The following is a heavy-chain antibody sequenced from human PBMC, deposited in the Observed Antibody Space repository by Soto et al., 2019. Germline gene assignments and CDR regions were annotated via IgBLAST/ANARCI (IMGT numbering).Heavy chain of an antibody. J-gene: IGHJ6*02. Sequence: QVQLVQSGAEVKKPGSSVKVSCKASGGTFSSYTISWVRHAPGQGLEWMGSIIPILGIANYAQKFQGRVTITADKSSSTANMELSSLRSEDTAVYYCARDDVLAAAPDYYYGMDVWGQGTTVTVSS. CDR2: IIPILGIA. D-gene: IGHD6-13*01. CDR3: ARDDVLAAAPDYYYGMDV. V-gene: IGHV1-69*08. CDR1: GGTFSSYT.